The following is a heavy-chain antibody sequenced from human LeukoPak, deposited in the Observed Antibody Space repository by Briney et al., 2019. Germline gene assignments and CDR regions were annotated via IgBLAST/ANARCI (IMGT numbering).Heavy chain of an antibody. J-gene: IGHJ4*02. Sequence: SETLSLTCTVSGGSISSSTFHWGWIRQPPGKGLEWIGSIYYSGSTYYNPSLKCRVTISVDTSKNQFSLKLTSVTAADTAVYYCTRSGTMVAMRPMYYWGQGTLVTVSS. V-gene: IGHV4-39*01. CDR1: GGSISSSTFH. D-gene: IGHD4/OR15-4a*01. CDR3: TRSGTMVAMRPMYY. CDR2: IYYSGST.